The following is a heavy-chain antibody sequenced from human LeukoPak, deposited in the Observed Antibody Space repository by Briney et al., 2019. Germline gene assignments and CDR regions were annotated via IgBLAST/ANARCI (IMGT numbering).Heavy chain of an antibody. CDR3: ARERAAAVEFWYFDL. V-gene: IGHV4-59*12. CDR1: GGSISSYY. D-gene: IGHD6-13*01. Sequence: PLETLSLTCTVSGGSISSYYWSWIRQPPGKGLEWIGYIYYSGSTNYNPSLKSRVTISVDTSKNQFSLKLSSVTPEDTAVYYCARERAAAVEFWYFDLWGRGTLVTVSS. CDR2: IYYSGST. J-gene: IGHJ2*01.